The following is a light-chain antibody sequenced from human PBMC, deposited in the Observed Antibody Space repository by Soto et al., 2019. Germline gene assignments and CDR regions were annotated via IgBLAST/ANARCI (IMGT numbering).Light chain of an antibody. CDR2: GAS. V-gene: IGKV3-20*01. CDR1: QSVSSCY. CDR3: QHYRTS. J-gene: IGKJ4*01. Sequence: EIVLTPSPGTLSLSPGERATLSCRASQSVSSCYLAWYQQKPGQAPRQLIYGASSRATGIPDRFSGSGSGTDFTLTITRLEPEDFAVYYCQHYRTSFGGGTRVEIK.